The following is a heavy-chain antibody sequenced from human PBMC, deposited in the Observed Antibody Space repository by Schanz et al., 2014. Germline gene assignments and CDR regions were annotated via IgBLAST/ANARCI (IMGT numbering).Heavy chain of an antibody. V-gene: IGHV1-69*02. CDR2: IMPLRGIG. CDR1: GDTFSKYN. Sequence: QVQLVQSGPEVKKPGSSVKVSCQAFGDTFSKYNIMWVRQVPGQGLEWLGRIMPLRGIGNNAWKFQDRLTITADKSMNITYMEVSSLGTEDTADDYCAKVAEEGPHINNWGGDYFDFWGQGTLVTVSS. D-gene: IGHD3-16*01. CDR3: AKVAEEGPHINNWGGDYFDF. J-gene: IGHJ4*02.